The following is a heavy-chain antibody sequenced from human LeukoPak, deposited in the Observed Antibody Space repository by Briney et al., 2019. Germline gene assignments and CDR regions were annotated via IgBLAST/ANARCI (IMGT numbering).Heavy chain of an antibody. Sequence: SETLSLTCTVYGGSFSGYYWNWIRQSPGKGLEWIGEINQSGSTSYNPSLKSRVTISVDTSKNHFSLKVSSVTAADTAVYYCARRWNARLYNWFDPWGQGTLVTVSS. V-gene: IGHV4-34*01. CDR2: INQSGST. CDR1: GGSFSGYY. D-gene: IGHD1-1*01. J-gene: IGHJ5*02. CDR3: ARRWNARLYNWFDP.